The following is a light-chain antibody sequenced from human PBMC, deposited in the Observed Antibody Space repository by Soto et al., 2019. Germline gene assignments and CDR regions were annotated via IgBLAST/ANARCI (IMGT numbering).Light chain of an antibody. CDR2: TAA. V-gene: IGKV1-39*01. J-gene: IGKJ1*01. CDR1: QSISSN. Sequence: DIQMTQSPSSLSASVGDRVTITCRASQSISSNLNWYQQKPGKAPKLLIYTAASLQSGVPSRFSGSGSGTDFTLTIASLQLEDFATYYCQQSNSLPQTFGQGTKVEIK. CDR3: QQSNSLPQT.